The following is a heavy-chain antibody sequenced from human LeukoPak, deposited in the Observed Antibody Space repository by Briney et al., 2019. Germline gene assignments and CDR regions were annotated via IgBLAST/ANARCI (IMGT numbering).Heavy chain of an antibody. Sequence: GGSLRLSCAASGFTFSSYEMNWVRQAPGKGLEWVSYISSSGSTIYYADSVKGRFTISRDNAKNSLYLQMNSLRAEDTAVYYCAKGKCSGGSCYNFDYWGQGTLVTVSS. V-gene: IGHV3-48*03. D-gene: IGHD2-15*01. CDR1: GFTFSSYE. CDR3: AKGKCSGGSCYNFDY. J-gene: IGHJ4*02. CDR2: ISSSGSTI.